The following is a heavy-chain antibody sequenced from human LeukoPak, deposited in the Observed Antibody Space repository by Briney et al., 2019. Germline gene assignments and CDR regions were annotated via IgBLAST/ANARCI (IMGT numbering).Heavy chain of an antibody. D-gene: IGHD3-10*01. CDR2: ISGSSSFM. CDR3: ARLYNSGRNI. J-gene: IGHJ3*02. CDR1: GFTFSDYY. V-gene: IGHV3-11*06. Sequence: GGSLRLSCAASGFTFSDYYMSWIRQAPGKGLEWVSSISGSSSFMYYADSVKGRFTISRDNAKNSLYLQMNSLRAEDTAVYYCARLYNSGRNIWGQGTMVTVSS.